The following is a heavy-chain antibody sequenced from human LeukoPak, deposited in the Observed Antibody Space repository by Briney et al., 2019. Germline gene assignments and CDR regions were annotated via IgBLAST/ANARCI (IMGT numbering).Heavy chain of an antibody. V-gene: IGHV1-69*06. CDR2: IIPMFETA. Sequence: SVKVSCKASGGTFNSYAISWVRQAPGQGLEWMGGIIPMFETANYAQKFQGRVTMTEDTSTDTAYMELSSLRSEDTAVYYCATSYYDILTGYRPLAYWGQGTLVTVSS. CDR1: GGTFNSYA. D-gene: IGHD3-9*01. J-gene: IGHJ4*02. CDR3: ATSYYDILTGYRPLAY.